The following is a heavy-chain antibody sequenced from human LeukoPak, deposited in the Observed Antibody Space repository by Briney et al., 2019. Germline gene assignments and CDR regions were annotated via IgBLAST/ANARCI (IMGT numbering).Heavy chain of an antibody. D-gene: IGHD2-2*02. V-gene: IGHV3-21*01. CDR2: ISSSSSYI. CDR1: GFTFSSYS. Sequence: GGSLRLSCAASGFTFSSYSMNWVRQAPGKGLEWVSSISSSSSYIYYADSVKGRFTISRDNAKNSQYLQMNSLRAEDTAVYYCARAGVVVPAAIPHYYYGMDVWGQGTTVTVSS. CDR3: ARAGVVVPAAIPHYYYGMDV. J-gene: IGHJ6*02.